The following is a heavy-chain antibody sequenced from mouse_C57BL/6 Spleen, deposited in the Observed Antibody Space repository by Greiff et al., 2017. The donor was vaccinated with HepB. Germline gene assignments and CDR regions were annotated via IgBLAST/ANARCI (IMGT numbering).Heavy chain of an antibody. J-gene: IGHJ4*01. CDR1: GYTFTDYE. CDR2: IDPETGGT. D-gene: IGHD2-3*01. CDR3: TRGGYYGYAMDY. Sequence: VQLQQSGAELVRPGASVTLSCKASGYTFTDYEMHWVKQTPVHGLEWIGAIDPETGGTAYNQKFKGKAILTADKSSSTAYMELRSLTSEDSAVYYCTRGGYYGYAMDYWGQGTSVTVSS. V-gene: IGHV1-15*01.